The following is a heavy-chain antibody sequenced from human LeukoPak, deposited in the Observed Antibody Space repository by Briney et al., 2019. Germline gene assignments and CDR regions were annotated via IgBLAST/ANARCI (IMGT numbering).Heavy chain of an antibody. Sequence: GRSLRLSCAASGFTFSSYGMHWVRQAPGKGLEWLAVIWCDGTNIYYADSVKGRFAISRDNSKNTLYLQMNSLRAEDTAVYYCARARNNYDSSSYSALDYWGQGTLVTVSS. J-gene: IGHJ4*02. V-gene: IGHV3-33*01. D-gene: IGHD3-22*01. CDR2: IWCDGTNI. CDR1: GFTFSSYG. CDR3: ARARNNYDSSSYSALDY.